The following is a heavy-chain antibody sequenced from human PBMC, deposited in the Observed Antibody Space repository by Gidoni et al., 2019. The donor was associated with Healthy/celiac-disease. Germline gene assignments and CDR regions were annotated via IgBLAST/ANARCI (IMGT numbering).Heavy chain of an antibody. CDR1: GFTFSSHA. J-gene: IGHJ6*02. V-gene: IGHV3-30-3*01. D-gene: IGHD2-15*01. CDR3: ARDRGYCSGGSCYSLVHYYYGMDV. CDR2: ISYDGSNK. Sequence: QVQLVESGGGVVQPGRSLRLSCAASGFTFSSHAMHWVRPAPGKGLGWVAVISYDGSNKYYADSVKGRFTISRDNSKNTLYLQMNSLRAEDTAVYYCARDRGYCSGGSCYSLVHYYYGMDVWGQGTTVTVSS.